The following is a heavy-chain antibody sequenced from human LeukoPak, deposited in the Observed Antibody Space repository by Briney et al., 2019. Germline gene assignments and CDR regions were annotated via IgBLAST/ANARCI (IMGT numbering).Heavy chain of an antibody. Sequence: GASVKVSCKASGYTFTSYDINRVRQATGQGLEWMGWMNPNSGNTGYAQKFQGRVTMTRNTSISPAYMELSSLRSEDTAVYYCARGRSSSWYVYHYYYGMDVWGQGTTVTVSS. CDR2: MNPNSGNT. CDR1: GYTFTSYD. D-gene: IGHD6-13*01. CDR3: ARGRSSSWYVYHYYYGMDV. V-gene: IGHV1-8*01. J-gene: IGHJ6*02.